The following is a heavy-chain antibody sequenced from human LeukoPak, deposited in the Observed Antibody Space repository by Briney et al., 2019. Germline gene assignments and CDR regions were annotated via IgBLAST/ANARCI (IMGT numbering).Heavy chain of an antibody. V-gene: IGHV1-2*02. CDR2: SDPNSGVT. Sequence: ASVKVSCKASGYTFTGYYMHWVRQAPGQGLEWMGWSDPNSGVTNYAQKFQGRVTMTRDTSISTVYMELSRLTSDDTAVYYCARALMTTVVKPSGGVIWGQGTMVTVSS. D-gene: IGHD4-23*01. CDR1: GYTFTGYY. J-gene: IGHJ3*02. CDR3: ARALMTTVVKPSGGVI.